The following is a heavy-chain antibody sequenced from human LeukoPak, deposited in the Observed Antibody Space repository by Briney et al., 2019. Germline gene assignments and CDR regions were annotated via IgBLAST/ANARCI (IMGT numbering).Heavy chain of an antibody. CDR2: IYYRGRT. Sequence: PSETLSLTCIVSGDSIISDTYYWGWIRQPPGKGLEWIGSIYYRGRTSYNPSLESRVSISEDSPTKQYSLRLTSVTATDTAVYFCARKTRYCSTDRCTWDAWGQGILVTASS. J-gene: IGHJ5*02. D-gene: IGHD2-2*01. CDR3: ARKTRYCSTDRCTWDA. V-gene: IGHV4-39*01. CDR1: GDSIISDTYY.